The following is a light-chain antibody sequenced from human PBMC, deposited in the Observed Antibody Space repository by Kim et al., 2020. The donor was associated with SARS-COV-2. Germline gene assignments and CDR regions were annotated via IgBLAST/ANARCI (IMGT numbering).Light chain of an antibody. CDR1: QDIGND. CDR3: LQHRTYPIT. V-gene: IGKV1-17*01. Sequence: ASVGNKVTNTCRASQDIGNDLGWYQQSPGRAPQRLIYGASNVQSGVPSRFSGSGSESEFTLTINSLQPEDFATYFCLQHRTYPITFGQGTRLEIK. CDR2: GAS. J-gene: IGKJ5*01.